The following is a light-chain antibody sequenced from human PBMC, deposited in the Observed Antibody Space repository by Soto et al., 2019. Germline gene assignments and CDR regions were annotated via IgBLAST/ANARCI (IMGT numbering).Light chain of an antibody. CDR3: AAWDDSLNGWV. CDR1: SSNIGSNP. Sequence: QSVLTQPPSASETPGQRITISCSGSSSNIGSNPINWYQHLPGTAPKLLIYSTNQRPSGVPARFSGSKSGTSASLAISGLQSEDGADYYCAAWDDSLNGWVFGGGTKLTVL. V-gene: IGLV1-44*01. J-gene: IGLJ3*02. CDR2: STN.